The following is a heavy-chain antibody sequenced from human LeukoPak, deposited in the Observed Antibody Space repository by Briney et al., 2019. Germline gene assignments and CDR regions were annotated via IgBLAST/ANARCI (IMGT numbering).Heavy chain of an antibody. J-gene: IGHJ4*02. Sequence: GGSLRLSCAASGFTFSVYWMHWVRQAPGKGLVWVSRIRGDGSITNYADSVKGRFTISRDDDKNTLYLQMSSLRADDTAIYYCAREGIAAELDFWGQGTLVTVSS. CDR2: IRGDGSIT. CDR3: AREGIAAELDF. D-gene: IGHD6-13*01. V-gene: IGHV3-74*01. CDR1: GFTFSVYW.